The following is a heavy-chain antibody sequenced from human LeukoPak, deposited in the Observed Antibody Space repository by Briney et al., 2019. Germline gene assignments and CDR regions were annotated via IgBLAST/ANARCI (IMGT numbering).Heavy chain of an antibody. CDR2: IYHSGST. CDR3: ARKYCSSTSCYFPAFDI. Sequence: SETLSLTCAVSGYSISSGYYWGWIRQPPGKGLEWSGSIYHSGSTYYNPSLKSRVTISVDTSKNQFSLKLSSVTAADTAVYYCARKYCSSTSCYFPAFDIWGQGTMVTVSS. D-gene: IGHD2-2*01. V-gene: IGHV4-38-2*01. J-gene: IGHJ3*02. CDR1: GYSISSGYY.